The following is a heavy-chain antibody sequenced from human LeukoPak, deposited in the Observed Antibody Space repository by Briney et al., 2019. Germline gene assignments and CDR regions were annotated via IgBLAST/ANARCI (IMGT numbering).Heavy chain of an antibody. J-gene: IGHJ6*03. CDR2: IHYSGST. CDR1: GCSISSYY. CDR3: ARVMDTGYGGKLLGYYYYMDV. Sequence: SETLSLTCTVSGCSISSYYWSWIRQPPGKGLEWSGYIHYSGSTNNNPSLKSRVTISVDTYKNQFSLKLSSVTDADLAVYYCARVMDTGYGGKLLGYYYYMDVWGNGTTVTVS. D-gene: IGHD4/OR15-4a*01. V-gene: IGHV4-59*01.